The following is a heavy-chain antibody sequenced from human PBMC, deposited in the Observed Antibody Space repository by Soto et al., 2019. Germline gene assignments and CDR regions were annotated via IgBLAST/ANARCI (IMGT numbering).Heavy chain of an antibody. V-gene: IGHV1-18*01. CDR2: ISAHNGNT. CDR3: ARGRYGDY. D-gene: IGHD1-1*01. J-gene: IGHJ4*02. CDR1: GYGFTTYG. Sequence: QIHLVQSGAEVKKPGASVKVSCKGSGYGFTTYGITWVRQAPGQGLEWMAGISAHNGNTNYAQKLKGRDTVTRDTSTSTAYMELRSLRSDDTAVYYCARGRYGDYWGQGALVTVSS.